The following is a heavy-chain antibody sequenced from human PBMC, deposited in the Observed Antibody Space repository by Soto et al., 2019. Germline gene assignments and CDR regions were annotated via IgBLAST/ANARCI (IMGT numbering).Heavy chain of an antibody. V-gene: IGHV3-23*01. D-gene: IGHD1-1*01. Sequence: GGSLRLSCTASGFTFSSSAMSWVRQAPGERLEWVSSISGGGGSTYYADSVKGRFTISRDNSKNTLYLHMNSLRAEDTAIFYCARNQYWYFDLWGRGTLVTVSS. J-gene: IGHJ2*01. CDR1: GFTFSSSA. CDR3: ARNQYWYFDL. CDR2: ISGGGGST.